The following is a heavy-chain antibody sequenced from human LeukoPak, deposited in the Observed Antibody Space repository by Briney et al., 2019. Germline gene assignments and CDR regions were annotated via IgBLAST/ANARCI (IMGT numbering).Heavy chain of an antibody. Sequence: PGGSLRLSCEASGFTFSDHYMDWVRQAPGKGLEWVGRSRDRVNGYTTEYATSVEGRFATSRDNSKNSVYLQMNSLKTEDTAVYYCANFFGNNYGFWGQGTLVTVSS. CDR1: GFTFSDHY. CDR3: ANFFGNNYGF. D-gene: IGHD5-24*01. J-gene: IGHJ4*02. V-gene: IGHV3-72*01. CDR2: SRDRVNGYTT.